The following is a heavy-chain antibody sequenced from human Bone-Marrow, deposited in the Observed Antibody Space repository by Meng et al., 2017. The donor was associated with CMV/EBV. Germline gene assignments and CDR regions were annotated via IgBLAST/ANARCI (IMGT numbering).Heavy chain of an antibody. D-gene: IGHD1-1*01. CDR3: ARDSGTDDAFDV. J-gene: IGHJ3*01. V-gene: IGHV3-21*01. CDR2: ITIFGSHI. Sequence: GESLKISCVASGFSFSDYSMNWVRQAPGKGLEWVSSITIFGSHIYYADSVKGRFTISRDNAKKSLYLQMHSLRAEDTAVYYCARDSGTDDAFDVWGQGTMVTVSS. CDR1: GFSFSDYS.